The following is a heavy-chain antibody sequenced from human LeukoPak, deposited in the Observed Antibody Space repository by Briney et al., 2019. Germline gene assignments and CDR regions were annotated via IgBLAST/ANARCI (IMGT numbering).Heavy chain of an antibody. Sequence: GGSLRLSCAASGFTFSSYSMNWVRQAPGKGLEWVSSISSSSSYIYYADSVKGRFTISRDNAKNSLYLQMNSLRAEDTAVYYCARDRAFDSSGYSNWGQGTLVTVSS. V-gene: IGHV3-21*01. J-gene: IGHJ4*02. D-gene: IGHD3-22*01. CDR1: GFTFSSYS. CDR2: ISSSSSYI. CDR3: ARDRAFDSSGYSN.